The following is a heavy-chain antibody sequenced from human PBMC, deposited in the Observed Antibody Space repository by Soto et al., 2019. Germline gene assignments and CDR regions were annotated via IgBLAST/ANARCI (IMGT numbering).Heavy chain of an antibody. V-gene: IGHV1-18*01. CDR1: GYTFTSYG. CDR3: ARDLLIGYGDSVVFRY. Sequence: QVQLVQSGAEVKKPGASVKVSCKASGYTFTSYGISWVRQAPEQGLEWMGWISAYNGNTNYAQKLQGRVIMTTDTSTSTAYMELRSLRSDDTAVYYCARDLLIGYGDSVVFRYWGQGTLVTVSS. J-gene: IGHJ4*02. D-gene: IGHD4-17*01. CDR2: ISAYNGNT.